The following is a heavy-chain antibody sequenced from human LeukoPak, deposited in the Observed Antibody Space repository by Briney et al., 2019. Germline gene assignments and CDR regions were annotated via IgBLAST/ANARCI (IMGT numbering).Heavy chain of an antibody. CDR3: ARDAEGIDAFDI. V-gene: IGHV3-66*01. J-gene: IGHJ3*02. Sequence: GGSLRLSCAASGFTVGSNYMSWVRQAPGKGLEWVSVIYSGGTTYYADSVKGRFTISRDNSKNSLYLQMNSLRAEDTAVYYCARDAEGIDAFDIWGQGTMVTVSS. CDR2: IYSGGTT. CDR1: GFTVGSNY.